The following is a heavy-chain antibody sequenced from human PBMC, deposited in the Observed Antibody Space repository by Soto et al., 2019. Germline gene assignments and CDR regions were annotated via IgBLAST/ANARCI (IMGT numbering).Heavy chain of an antibody. J-gene: IGHJ4*02. V-gene: IGHV4-4*07. CDR3: ARNLGYCTGGSCYYFDY. CDR1: GGSISSYY. D-gene: IGHD2-15*01. Sequence: SETLSLTCTVYGGSISSYYWSWIRQPAGKGLEWIGRIYTSGSTNYNPSLKSRVTMSVDTSKNQFSLKMSLVTAADTAVYYCARNLGYCTGGSCYYFDYWGQGTLVTGSS. CDR2: IYTSGST.